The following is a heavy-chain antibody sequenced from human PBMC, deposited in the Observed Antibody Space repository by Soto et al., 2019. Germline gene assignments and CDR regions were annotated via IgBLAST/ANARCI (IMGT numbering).Heavy chain of an antibody. D-gene: IGHD3-10*01. Sequence: QVQLVESGGGVVQPGRSLRLSCAASGFTVSSYGMHWVRQAPGKGLEWVAVISYDGSNKYYADSVKGRFTISRDNSKNTLYLQMNSLRAEDTAVYYCAPCFGPFDYWGQGTLVTVSS. CDR2: ISYDGSNK. CDR1: GFTVSSYG. J-gene: IGHJ4*02. V-gene: IGHV3-30*03. CDR3: APCFGPFDY.